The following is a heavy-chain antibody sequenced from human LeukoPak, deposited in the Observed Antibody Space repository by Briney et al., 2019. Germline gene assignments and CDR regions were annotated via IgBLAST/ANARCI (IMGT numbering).Heavy chain of an antibody. J-gene: IGHJ5*02. CDR1: GGSISSSSYY. Sequence: KASETLSLTCTVSGGSISSSSYYWGWIRQPPGKGLEWIGSIYYSGSTYYNPSLKSRITISVDTSKNQFSLKLSSVTAADTAVYYCAREDPKYCSGGSCYSGNNWFDPWGQGTLVTVSS. D-gene: IGHD2-15*01. V-gene: IGHV4-39*02. CDR3: AREDPKYCSGGSCYSGNNWFDP. CDR2: IYYSGST.